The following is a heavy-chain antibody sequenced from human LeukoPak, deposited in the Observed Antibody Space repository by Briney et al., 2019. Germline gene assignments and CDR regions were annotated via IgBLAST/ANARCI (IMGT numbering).Heavy chain of an antibody. CDR2: IYYSGST. CDR3: ARDYDILTGYPPGAFDI. J-gene: IGHJ3*02. D-gene: IGHD3-9*01. V-gene: IGHV4-59*01. Sequence: PSETLSLTCTVSGGSISSYYWSWIRQPPGKGLEWIGYIYYSGSTNYNPSLKSRVTISVDTSKNQFSLKLSSVTAADTAVYYCARDYDILTGYPPGAFDIWGQGTMVTVSS. CDR1: GGSISSYY.